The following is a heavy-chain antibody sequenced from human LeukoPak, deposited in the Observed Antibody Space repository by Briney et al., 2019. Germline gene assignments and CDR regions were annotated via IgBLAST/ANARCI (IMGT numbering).Heavy chain of an antibody. J-gene: IGHJ5*01. D-gene: IGHD3-10*01. CDR2: IFRTGST. Sequence: PSETLSLTCTVSGGSIGSSSYYWGWIRQPPGKGLEWIGSIFRTGSTYYTASLKSRVSISVDTSKNHFVLNLTSVTAADTAVYFCARRVGFYGSGSLNCFDPWGQGILVSVSS. CDR1: GGSIGSSSYY. V-gene: IGHV4-39*02. CDR3: ARRVGFYGSGSLNCFDP.